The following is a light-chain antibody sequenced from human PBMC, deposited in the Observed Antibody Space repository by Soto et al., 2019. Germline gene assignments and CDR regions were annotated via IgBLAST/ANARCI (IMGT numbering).Light chain of an antibody. CDR1: QSITNL. CDR2: RAS. V-gene: IGKV1-5*03. J-gene: IGKJ1*01. Sequence: IQMTQSPSTLSASVGDRVTITCRASQSITNLLAWYQQKPGEAPKLLISRASILENGVPSKFSGSGSGAEFTLTISSLQPDDFATYYCQHYNNYSWTFGQGTKVEIK. CDR3: QHYNNYSWT.